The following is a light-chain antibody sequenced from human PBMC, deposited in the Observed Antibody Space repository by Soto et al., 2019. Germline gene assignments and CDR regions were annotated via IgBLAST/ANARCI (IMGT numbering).Light chain of an antibody. CDR2: AAS. CDR3: QQSYSTPWT. V-gene: IGKV1-39*01. Sequence: DIQMTQSPSSLSASVGDRVTITCRASQSISNYLNWYQQKPGKAPKLLIYAASSLQSGVPSRFSGSGSATDVTLTISSLXXEXXXXXXCQQSYSTPWTFGLGTKVXIK. J-gene: IGKJ1*01. CDR1: QSISNY.